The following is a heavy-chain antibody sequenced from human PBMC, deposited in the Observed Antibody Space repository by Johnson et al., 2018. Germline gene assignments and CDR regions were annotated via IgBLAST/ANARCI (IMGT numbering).Heavy chain of an antibody. CDR1: GFTFSSYS. CDR2: ISSSSSYL. D-gene: IGHD4-17*01. J-gene: IGHJ1*01. V-gene: IGHV3-21*01. CDR3: ARSQSAYYGDYVGAEYFQH. Sequence: VQLVESGGGLVKPGGTMRLSCAASGFTFSSYSMNWVRQAPGKGLEWVASISSSSSYLHSADSLKGRFTISRDNAKNALYLQMNSLRAEDTAVYYCARSQSAYYGDYVGAEYFQHWGQGTLVTVSS.